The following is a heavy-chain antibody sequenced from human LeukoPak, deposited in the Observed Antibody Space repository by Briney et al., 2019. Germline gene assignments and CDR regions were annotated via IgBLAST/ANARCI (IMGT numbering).Heavy chain of an antibody. CDR3: ARLRRNSDRSDFFYYYDH. CDR1: GFVFSDYG. V-gene: IGHV3-21*01. J-gene: IGHJ4*02. Sequence: GGSLRLSCAASGFVFSDYGMHWVRQAPGKGLEWVASVNTVSSYIYYADSMRGRFTISRDNAKNSLFLQMNSLRAEDTAVYYCARLRRNSDRSDFFYYYDHWGQGTLVTVSS. CDR2: VNTVSSYI. D-gene: IGHD3-22*01.